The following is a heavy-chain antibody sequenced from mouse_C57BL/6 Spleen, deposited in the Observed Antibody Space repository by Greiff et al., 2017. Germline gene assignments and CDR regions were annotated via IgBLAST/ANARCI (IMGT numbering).Heavy chain of an antibody. D-gene: IGHD1-1*01. J-gene: IGHJ4*01. CDR1: GYTFTSYT. Sequence: QVQLQQSGAELARPGASVKMSCKASGYTFTSYTMHWVKQTPGQGLEWIGYINPSSGYTKYNQKFKDKATLTADKSSSTAYMQLSSLTSEDSAVYYCARGDYYGSSDYYAMDYWGQGTSVTVSS. CDR2: INPSSGYT. V-gene: IGHV1-4*01. CDR3: ARGDYYGSSDYYAMDY.